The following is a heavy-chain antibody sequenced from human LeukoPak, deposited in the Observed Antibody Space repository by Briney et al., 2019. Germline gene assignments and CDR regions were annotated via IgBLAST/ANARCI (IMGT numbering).Heavy chain of an antibody. CDR2: IRYDGSNK. Sequence: GGSLRLSCAASGFTFSSYGMHWVRQAPGKGREWVAFIRYDGSNKYYADSVKGRFTISRDNSKNTLYLQMNSLRAEDTAVYYCAKDGDCSSTSCYIPYYYYMDVWGKGTTVTVSS. D-gene: IGHD2-2*02. CDR3: AKDGDCSSTSCYIPYYYYMDV. J-gene: IGHJ6*03. CDR1: GFTFSSYG. V-gene: IGHV3-30*02.